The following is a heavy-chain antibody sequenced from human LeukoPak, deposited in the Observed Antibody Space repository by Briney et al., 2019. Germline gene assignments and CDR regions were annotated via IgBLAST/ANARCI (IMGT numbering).Heavy chain of an antibody. J-gene: IGHJ4*02. CDR3: ARDSGSGNYYAWGY. D-gene: IGHD1-26*01. V-gene: IGHV3-21*01. CDR2: ISPSSTYI. Sequence: GGSLRLSCAASEFTFRNYSLNWVRQAPGKGLEGVSSISPSSTYIYYADSVKGRFTISRHSAKNSLYLQMNSLRAEDTAIYYCARDSGSGNYYAWGYWGQGTLVTVSS. CDR1: EFTFRNYS.